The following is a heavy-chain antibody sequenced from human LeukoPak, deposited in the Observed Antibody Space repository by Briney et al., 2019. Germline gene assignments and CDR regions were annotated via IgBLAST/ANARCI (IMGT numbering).Heavy chain of an antibody. V-gene: IGHV1-2*02. CDR1: GYTFTGYY. CDR3: ARDQEFYFDY. CDR2: INPNSGGT. J-gene: IGHJ4*02. Sequence: ASVNVSCKASGYTFTGYYMHWVRQAPGQGLEWMGWINPNSGGTNYAQTSQGRVTMTRDTSISTAYMELSRLRSDDTAVYYCARDQEFYFDYWGQGTLVTVSS.